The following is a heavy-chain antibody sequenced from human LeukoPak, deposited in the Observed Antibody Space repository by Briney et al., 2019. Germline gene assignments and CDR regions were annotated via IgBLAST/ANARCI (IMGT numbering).Heavy chain of an antibody. CDR1: GLTFSGSA. Sequence: GGSLRLSCAASGLTFSGSALHWVRQASGKGLEWVGRIRSTANGYATAYAASVKCRFTISRDDSKNTAYLQMDSLKTEDTAVYYCAKGVGSGWYGGYYFDYWGQGTLVTVSS. J-gene: IGHJ4*02. CDR3: AKGVGSGWYGGYYFDY. V-gene: IGHV3-73*01. CDR2: IRSTANGYAT. D-gene: IGHD6-19*01.